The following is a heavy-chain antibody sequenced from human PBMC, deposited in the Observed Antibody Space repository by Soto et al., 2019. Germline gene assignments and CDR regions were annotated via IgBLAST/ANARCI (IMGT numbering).Heavy chain of an antibody. CDR1: GVSISNSSYY. J-gene: IGHJ4*02. Sequence: SETLSLTCTVSGVSISNSSYYWGWIRRPPGKGLEWIGTTYYSGITYYNPSLKSRVTISVDTSKNQFSLKLTSVTAADTAVYYCARHGSNWGQGTLVTVSS. CDR2: TYYSGIT. V-gene: IGHV4-39*01. CDR3: ARHGSN.